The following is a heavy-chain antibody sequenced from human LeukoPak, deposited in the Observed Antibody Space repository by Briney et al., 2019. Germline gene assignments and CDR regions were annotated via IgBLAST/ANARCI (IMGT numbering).Heavy chain of an antibody. Sequence: SETLSLTCTVSGGSISSYYWSWIRQPAGKGLEWIGRIYTSGSTKYNPSVKSRVTLSVDTSKNQFSLKLSSVTAADTAVYYCACSLDSSGWYYFDYWGQGTLVTVSS. CDR2: IYTSGST. V-gene: IGHV4-4*07. CDR1: GGSISSYY. D-gene: IGHD6-19*01. J-gene: IGHJ4*02. CDR3: ACSLDSSGWYYFDY.